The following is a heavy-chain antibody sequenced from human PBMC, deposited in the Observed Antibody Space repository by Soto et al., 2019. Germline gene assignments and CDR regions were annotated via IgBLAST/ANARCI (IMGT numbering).Heavy chain of an antibody. D-gene: IGHD6-19*01. CDR3: QRVAVAGTRFDY. V-gene: IGHV4-4*02. CDR1: GGSISSSNW. Sequence: QVQLQESGPGLVKPSGTLSLTCAVSGGSISSSNWWSWVRQPPGKGLEWIGEIYHSGSTNYNPSLKSRITISVAKSKNQFSMKPSSVPAADTAVYYCQRVAVAGTRFDYWGQGTLVTVSS. CDR2: IYHSGST. J-gene: IGHJ4*02.